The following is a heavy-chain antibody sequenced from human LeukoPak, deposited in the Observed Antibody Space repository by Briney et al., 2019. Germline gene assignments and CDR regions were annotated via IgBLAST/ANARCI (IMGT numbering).Heavy chain of an antibody. CDR1: GFPFSDFS. Sequence: GGSLRLSCATSGFPFSDFSMTWVRQAPGKGLKWISTTNSGGTTTYYAESVKGRFTISRDNSKNALYLQMSSLRVEDTAIYYCAKQSYARSLGEGGPGTLVTVSS. CDR3: AKQSYARSLGE. J-gene: IGHJ4*02. CDR2: TNSGGTTT. V-gene: IGHV3-23*01. D-gene: IGHD2-8*01.